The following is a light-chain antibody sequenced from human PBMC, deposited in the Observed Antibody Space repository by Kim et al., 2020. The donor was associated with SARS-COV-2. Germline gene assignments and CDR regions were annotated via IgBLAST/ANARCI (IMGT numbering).Light chain of an antibody. Sequence: SVGDRVIISCRASQNIVNYLNWYQWKPGKAPKLLISGASSLHSGVPSRFSGSGSGTDFTLTITTLLPEDFATYYCQQSYSPTQITFGQGTRLEIK. CDR3: QQSYSPTQIT. CDR1: QNIVNY. J-gene: IGKJ5*01. V-gene: IGKV1-39*01. CDR2: GAS.